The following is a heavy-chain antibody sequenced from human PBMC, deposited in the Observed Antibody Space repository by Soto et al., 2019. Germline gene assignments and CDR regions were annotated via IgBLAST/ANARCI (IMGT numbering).Heavy chain of an antibody. Sequence: GESLKISCKGSGYSFTSYWIGWVRQMPGKGLEWMGIIYPGDSDTRYSPSFQGQVTISADKSISTAYLQWSSLKASDTAMYYCARLDSDTAMVAYYYYYYMDVWGKGTTVTVSS. J-gene: IGHJ6*03. V-gene: IGHV5-51*01. CDR2: IYPGDSDT. CDR1: GYSFTSYW. D-gene: IGHD5-18*01. CDR3: ARLDSDTAMVAYYYYYYMDV.